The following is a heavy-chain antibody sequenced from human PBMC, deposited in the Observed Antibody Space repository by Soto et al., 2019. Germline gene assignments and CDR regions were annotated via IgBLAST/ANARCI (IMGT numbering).Heavy chain of an antibody. Sequence: GGSLRLSCAASGFTFSSYDMHWVRQATGKGLEWVSVIGTAGDTYYPGSVKGRFTISRENAKNSFYLQMNSLRAEDTAVYYCARSAGYSYGSYYYYYGMDVWGQGTTVTVSS. J-gene: IGHJ6*02. CDR2: IGTAGDT. D-gene: IGHD5-18*01. CDR3: ARSAGYSYGSYYYYYGMDV. CDR1: GFTFSSYD. V-gene: IGHV3-13*01.